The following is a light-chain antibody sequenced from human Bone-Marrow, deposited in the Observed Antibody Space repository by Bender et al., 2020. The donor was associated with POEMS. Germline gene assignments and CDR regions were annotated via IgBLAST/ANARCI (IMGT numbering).Light chain of an antibody. Sequence: QSALTQPRSVSGSPGQSVTISCAGTSSDVGGNHYVSWYQQHPGKAPKFLIYDVSKRPSGVPDRFSGSKSGNTASLTISGLQADDEADYYCAAWEDSLNGWGFGGGTKLTVL. CDR3: AAWEDSLNGWG. J-gene: IGLJ3*02. V-gene: IGLV2-11*01. CDR2: DVS. CDR1: SSDVGGNHY.